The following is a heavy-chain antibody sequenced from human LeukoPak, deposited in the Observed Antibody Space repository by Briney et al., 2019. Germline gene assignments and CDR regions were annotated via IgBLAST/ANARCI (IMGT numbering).Heavy chain of an antibody. CDR3: ARERDYYGSGSYYTGRGGWFDP. V-gene: IGHV4-59*01. Sequence: SETLSLTCTVSGGSISSYYWSWIRQPSGKGLEWIGYIYYSGSTNYNPSLKSRVTISVDTSKNQFSLKLSSVTAADTAVYYCARERDYYGSGSYYTGRGGWFDPWGQGTLVTVSS. CDR2: IYYSGST. CDR1: GGSISSYY. D-gene: IGHD3-10*01. J-gene: IGHJ5*02.